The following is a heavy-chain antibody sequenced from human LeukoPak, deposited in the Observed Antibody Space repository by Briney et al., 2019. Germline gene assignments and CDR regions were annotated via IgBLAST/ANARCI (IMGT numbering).Heavy chain of an antibody. J-gene: IGHJ4*02. CDR1: GFTFSSYA. D-gene: IGHD2-15*01. V-gene: IGHV3-23*01. Sequence: GGSLRLSCAASGFTFSSYAMSWVRQAPGKGLEWVSAISGSGDSTNYADSVKGRFTISRDNSKNTLYLQMNSLRAEDTAVYYCAKAGAVVVVVARFFDYWGQGTLVTVSS. CDR3: AKAGAVVVVVARFFDY. CDR2: ISGSGDST.